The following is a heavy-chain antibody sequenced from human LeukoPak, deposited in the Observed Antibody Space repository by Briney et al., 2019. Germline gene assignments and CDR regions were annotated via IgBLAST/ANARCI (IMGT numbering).Heavy chain of an antibody. CDR3: AKGGNRYYYYYIDV. CDR2: ITSSSSTI. V-gene: IGHV3-48*04. D-gene: IGHD1-14*01. CDR1: GFTFSSYS. Sequence: GGSLRLSCAASGFTFSSYSMNWVRQAPGKGLEWVSYITSSSSTIYYADSVKGRFTISRDNAKNSLYLQMNSLRAEDMALYYCAKGGNRYYYYYIDVWGKGTTVTVSS. J-gene: IGHJ6*03.